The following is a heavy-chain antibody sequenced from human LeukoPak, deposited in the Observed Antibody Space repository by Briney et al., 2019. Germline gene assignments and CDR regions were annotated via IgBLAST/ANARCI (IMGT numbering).Heavy chain of an antibody. CDR2: IIPVIDSA. D-gene: IGHD1-26*01. J-gene: IGHJ5*02. V-gene: IGHV1-69*04. Sequence: GSSVKVSCKASGGTFSSYAISWVRQAPGQGLEWMGRIIPVIDSAKYAQKFQDRITITADTSTGTAYLHLTSLTSEDTAIYYCTRVNLRGSQYNWFDPGGQGTLVTVSS. CDR3: TRVNLRGSQYNWFDP. CDR1: GGTFSSYA.